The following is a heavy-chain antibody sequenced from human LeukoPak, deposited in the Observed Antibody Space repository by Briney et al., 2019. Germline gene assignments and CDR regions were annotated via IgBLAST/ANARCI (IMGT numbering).Heavy chain of an antibody. CDR1: GGSFSGYY. D-gene: IGHD2-15*01. CDR3: ARRYCSGGSFYRY. CDR2: INHSGST. J-gene: IGHJ4*01. V-gene: IGHV4-34*01. Sequence: SETLSLTCAVYGGSFSGYYWSWIRQPPGKGLEWIGEINHSGSTNYNPSLKSRVTISVDTSKNQFSLKLSSVTAADTAVYYCARRYCSGGSFYRYRGPGTPVNVSS.